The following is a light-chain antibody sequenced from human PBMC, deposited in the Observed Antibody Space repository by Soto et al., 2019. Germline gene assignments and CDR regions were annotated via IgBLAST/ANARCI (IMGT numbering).Light chain of an antibody. V-gene: IGKV4-1*01. CDR2: WAS. CDR1: QSVFKGSNNKDC. J-gene: IGKJ2*01. CDR3: QQFSSPPFFP. Sequence: DIVMTQSPDSLAVSLGERATIDCKSSQSVFKGSNNKDCLAWYQQKPGQPPKLLLYWASTRESGVLDRFSGRGSGTDFTLTISSLQAEDVAIYYCQQFSSPPFFPFGQGTKVEIK.